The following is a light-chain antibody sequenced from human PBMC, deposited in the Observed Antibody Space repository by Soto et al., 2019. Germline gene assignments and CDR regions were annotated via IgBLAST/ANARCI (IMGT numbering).Light chain of an antibody. J-gene: IGKJ1*01. CDR1: QSVGSW. CDR3: QQDSSYPWT. Sequence: DIQMTQSPSTLSASVGDRVIISCRASQSVGSWLAWYQQNPGKAPNLLIYRASRLESGVPSRFSGSGSGTEFTLTINSLQPDDFATYYCQQDSSYPWTFGQGTKVEI. V-gene: IGKV1-5*03. CDR2: RAS.